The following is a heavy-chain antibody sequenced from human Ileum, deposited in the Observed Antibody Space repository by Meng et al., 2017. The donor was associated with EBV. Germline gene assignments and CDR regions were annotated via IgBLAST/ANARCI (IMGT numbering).Heavy chain of an antibody. D-gene: IGHD6-19*01. J-gene: IGHJ4*02. V-gene: IGHV4-4*03. CDR3: ARVGQWLPIDY. CDR1: GDSNSSSNW. CDR2: IYHNGGT. Sequence: QVHLRVSGPGLVKPPGNVSCTCAGSGDSNSSSNWWSWVRQPPGKGLEWIGEIYHNGGTNSNPSLKSRVTMSVDKSKNQFSLNLSSVTAADTAVYYCARVGQWLPIDYWGQGTLVTVSS.